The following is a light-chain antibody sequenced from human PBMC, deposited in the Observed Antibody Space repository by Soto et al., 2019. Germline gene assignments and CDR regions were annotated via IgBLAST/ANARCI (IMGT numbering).Light chain of an antibody. CDR1: QSVSSSY. V-gene: IGKV3-20*01. J-gene: IGKJ1*01. CDR2: GAS. CDR3: QHYSSSPRSWT. Sequence: EIVLTQSPGILSLSPGERATLSCRASQSVSSSYLAWYQQKPGQAPRLLIYGASSRATGIPDRFSGSGFATDFTLTISRLEPEDFAVYYCQHYSSSPRSWTFGQGTKVEIK.